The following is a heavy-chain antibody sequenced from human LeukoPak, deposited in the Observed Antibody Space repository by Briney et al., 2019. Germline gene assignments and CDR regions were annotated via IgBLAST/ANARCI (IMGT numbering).Heavy chain of an antibody. CDR3: ARVLGNPNWFDP. J-gene: IGHJ5*02. Sequence: ASVKVSCKTSGYTFTRNGIGWVRQAPGQGLEWMGWISIYNGITTYAQKFQGRVTMTVDTSTSTAYMELTTLRNDDTAVYYCARVLGNPNWFDPWGQGSLVTVSS. V-gene: IGHV1-18*01. D-gene: IGHD1-14*01. CDR2: ISIYNGIT. CDR1: GYTFTRNG.